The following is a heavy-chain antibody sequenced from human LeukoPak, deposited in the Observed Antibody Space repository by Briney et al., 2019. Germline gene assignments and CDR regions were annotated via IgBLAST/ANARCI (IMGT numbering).Heavy chain of an antibody. V-gene: IGHV3-74*01. CDR2: INSDGSST. CDR3: ARDRGWRLLDY. CDR1: GFTFSSYW. D-gene: IGHD6-25*01. J-gene: IGHJ4*02. Sequence: GGSLRLSCAASGFTFSSYWMHWVRQAPGKGLVWVSRINSDGSSTSYADSVKGRFTISRDNAKNTLYLQMNSLRAADTAVYYCARDRGWRLLDYWGQGTLVTVSS.